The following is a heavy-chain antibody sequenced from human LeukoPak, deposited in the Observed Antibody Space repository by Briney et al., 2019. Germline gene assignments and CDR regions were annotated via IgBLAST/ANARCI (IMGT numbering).Heavy chain of an antibody. D-gene: IGHD3-3*01. V-gene: IGHV4-61*02. J-gene: IGHJ4*02. CDR3: ARDKWSGFDY. CDR2: IYTSGSS. CDR1: GGSISSGSYY. Sequence: PSETLSLIXTVSGGSISSGSYYWSWIRQPAGKGLEWIGRIYTSGSSNYNPSLKSRVTISVDTSKNQVSLKLSSVTAADTAVYYCARDKWSGFDYWGQGTLVTVSS.